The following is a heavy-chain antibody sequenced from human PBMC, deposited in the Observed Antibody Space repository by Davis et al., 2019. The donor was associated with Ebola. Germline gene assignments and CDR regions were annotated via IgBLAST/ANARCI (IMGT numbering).Heavy chain of an antibody. D-gene: IGHD3-10*01. J-gene: IGHJ3*02. CDR2: ISYDGSNK. V-gene: IGHV3-30-3*01. Sequence: PGGSLRLSCAASGFTFSSYAMHWVRQAPGKGLEWVAVISYDGSNKYYADSVKGRFTISRDNSKNTLYLQMNSLRAEDTAVYYCAKVIRITMVRGVDAFDIWGQGTMVTVSS. CDR3: AKVIRITMVRGVDAFDI. CDR1: GFTFSSYA.